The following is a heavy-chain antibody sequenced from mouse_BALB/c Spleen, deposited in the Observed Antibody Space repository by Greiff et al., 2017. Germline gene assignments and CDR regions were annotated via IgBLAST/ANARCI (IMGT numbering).Heavy chain of an antibody. Sequence: VQLQQPGAELVKPGASVKLSCKASGYTFTSYWMHWVKQRPGQGLEWIGEINPSNGRTNYNEKFKSKATLTVDKSSSTAYMQLSSLTSEDSAVYYCARRDSSGYVAYWGQGTLVTVSA. J-gene: IGHJ3*01. CDR1: GYTFTSYW. CDR3: ARRDSSGYVAY. D-gene: IGHD3-2*01. V-gene: IGHV1S81*02. CDR2: INPSNGRT.